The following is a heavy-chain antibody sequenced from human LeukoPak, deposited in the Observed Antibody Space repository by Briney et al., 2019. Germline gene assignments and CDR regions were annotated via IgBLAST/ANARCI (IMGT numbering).Heavy chain of an antibody. CDR1: GLTFSGSA. Sequence: GGSLSLSRAASGLTFSGSAMHWVCQASGRGVEWVGRISSKASSYATASAPSVKGRFTISRDESKNTAYLQMNSLKTEDRAVYYCTRRGYDNLDYWGQGTLVTVSS. CDR3: TRRGYDNLDY. D-gene: IGHD5-12*01. J-gene: IGHJ4*02. V-gene: IGHV3-73*01. CDR2: ISSKASSYAT.